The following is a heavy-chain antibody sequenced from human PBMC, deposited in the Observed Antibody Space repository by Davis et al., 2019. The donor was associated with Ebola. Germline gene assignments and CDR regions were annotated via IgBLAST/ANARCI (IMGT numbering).Heavy chain of an antibody. CDR2: ISSSSSYI. V-gene: IGHV3-21*04. D-gene: IGHD4-23*01. Sequence: GESLKISCAASGFTFSSYSMNWVRQAPGKGLEWVSSISSSSSYIYHADSVKGRFTISRDNAKNSLYLQMNSLRAEDTALYYCAKARFGGSTSDFDFWGQGTLVTVSS. J-gene: IGHJ4*02. CDR1: GFTFSSYS. CDR3: AKARFGGSTSDFDF.